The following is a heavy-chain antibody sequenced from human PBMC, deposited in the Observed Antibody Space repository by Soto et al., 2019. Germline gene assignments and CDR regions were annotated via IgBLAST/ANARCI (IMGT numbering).Heavy chain of an antibody. Sequence: GASVKVSCKASGGTFSSYAISWVRQAPGQGLEWMGGIIPIFGTANYAQKFQGRVTITANESTSTAYMELSSLRSEDTAVYYCARGGSYDFWRAPPDSGYYFDYWGQGTLVTVSS. D-gene: IGHD3-3*01. V-gene: IGHV1-69*13. CDR2: IIPIFGTA. CDR3: ARGGSYDFWRAPPDSGYYFDY. CDR1: GGTFSSYA. J-gene: IGHJ4*02.